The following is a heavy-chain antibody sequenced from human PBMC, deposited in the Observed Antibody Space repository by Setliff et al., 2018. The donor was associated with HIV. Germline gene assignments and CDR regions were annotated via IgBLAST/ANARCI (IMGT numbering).Heavy chain of an antibody. CDR1: GGTFRSHE. D-gene: IGHD3-10*01. Sequence: ASVKVSCKASGGTFRSHEISWVRQAPGQGLEWMGGIVPILNTGNYAPKFQGRVTITADESTSTAYMELRSLTSDDTAVYYCARTPERSYGSGSIPNRFDYWGQGTLVTVSS. CDR2: IVPILNTG. J-gene: IGHJ4*02. CDR3: ARTPERSYGSGSIPNRFDY. V-gene: IGHV1-69*13.